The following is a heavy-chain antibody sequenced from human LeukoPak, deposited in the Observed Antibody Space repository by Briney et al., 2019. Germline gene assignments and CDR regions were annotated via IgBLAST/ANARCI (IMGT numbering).Heavy chain of an antibody. J-gene: IGHJ4*02. V-gene: IGHV4-59*01. Sequence: NPSETLSLTCTVSGGSISSYYWSWIRQPPGKGLEWIGYIYYSGSTNYNPSLKSRVTISVDTSKNQFSLKLSSVTAADTAVYYCATHPDGDYGVSWGQGTLVTVSS. D-gene: IGHD4-17*01. CDR3: ATHPDGDYGVS. CDR2: IYYSGST. CDR1: GGSISSYY.